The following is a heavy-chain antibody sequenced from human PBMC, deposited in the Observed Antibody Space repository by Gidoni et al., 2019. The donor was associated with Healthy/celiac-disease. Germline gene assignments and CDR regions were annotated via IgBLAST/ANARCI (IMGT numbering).Heavy chain of an antibody. J-gene: IGHJ6*04. CDR3: ANDYGDSDYYYYGMDV. CDR1: GFTFSSYA. Sequence: EVQLLESGGGLVQPGGSLRLSCAASGFTFSSYAMSWVRQAPGKGLEWVSAISGRGGSTYYADSVKGRFTISRDNSKNTLYLQMNSLRAEDTAVYYCANDYGDSDYYYYGMDVWGKGTTVTVSS. D-gene: IGHD4-17*01. V-gene: IGHV3-23*01. CDR2: ISGRGGST.